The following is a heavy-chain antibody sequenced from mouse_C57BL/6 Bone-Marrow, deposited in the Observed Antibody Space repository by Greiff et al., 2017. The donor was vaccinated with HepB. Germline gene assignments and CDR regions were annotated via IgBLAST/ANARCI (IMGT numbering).Heavy chain of an antibody. V-gene: IGHV1-69*01. CDR3: ARSDNWGYFDY. Sequence: QVQLQQPGAELVMPGASVKLSCKASGYTFTCYWMHWVKQRPGQGLEWIGKIDPSDSYTNYNQKFKGKSTLTVDKSSSTAYMQLSSLTSEDSAVYYCARSDNWGYFDYWGQGTTLTVSS. CDR1: GYTFTCYW. D-gene: IGHD4-1*01. J-gene: IGHJ2*01. CDR2: IDPSDSYT.